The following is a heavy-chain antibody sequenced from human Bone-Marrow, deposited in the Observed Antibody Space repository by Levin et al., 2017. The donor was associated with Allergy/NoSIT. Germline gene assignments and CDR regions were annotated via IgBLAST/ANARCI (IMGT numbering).Heavy chain of an antibody. CDR1: GGSFSGYY. CDR3: ARGLGYCSSTSCYKHEGYFDY. D-gene: IGHD2-2*02. J-gene: IGHJ4*02. V-gene: IGHV4-34*01. Sequence: SQTLSLTCAVYGGSFSGYYWSWIRQPPGKGLEWIGEINHSGSTNYNPSLKSRVTISVDTSKNQFSLKLSSVTAADTAVYYCARGLGYCSSTSCYKHEGYFDYWGQGTLVTVSS. CDR2: INHSGST.